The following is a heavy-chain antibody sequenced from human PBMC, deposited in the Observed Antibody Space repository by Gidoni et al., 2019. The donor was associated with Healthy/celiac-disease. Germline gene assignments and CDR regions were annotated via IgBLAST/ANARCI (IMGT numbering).Heavy chain of an antibody. CDR1: GGSISSSSYY. CDR2: IYYSGST. J-gene: IGHJ5*02. D-gene: IGHD3-16*01. V-gene: IGHV4-39*01. CDR3: ARGDMFDP. Sequence: QLQLQESGPGLVKPSETLSLTCTVSGGSISSSSYYWGWIRQSPGKGLEWIGSIYYSGSTYYNPSLKSRVTISVDTSKNQFSLKLSSVTAADTAVYYCARGDMFDPWGQGTLVTVSS.